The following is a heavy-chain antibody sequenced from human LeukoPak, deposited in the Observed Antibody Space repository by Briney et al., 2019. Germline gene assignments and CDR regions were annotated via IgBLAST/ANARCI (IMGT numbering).Heavy chain of an antibody. J-gene: IGHJ5*02. V-gene: IGHV3-15*01. CDR1: GFTFSNAW. CDR2: IKSKTDGETA. CDR3: TIVLRPYRGSGYRNWLDP. Sequence: GGSLRLSCAASGFTFSNAWMAWVRQVPGKGLEWLGRIKSKTDGETADYAAPVRGRFFISRDDRKDTLYVEINSLKTEDTGIYYCTIVLRPYRGSGYRNWLDPWGRGTLVTVSS. D-gene: IGHD3-22*01.